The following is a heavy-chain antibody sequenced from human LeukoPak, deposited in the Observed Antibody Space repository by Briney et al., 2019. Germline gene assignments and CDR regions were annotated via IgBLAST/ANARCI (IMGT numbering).Heavy chain of an antibody. V-gene: IGHV1-69*01. CDR1: GGTFSSYA. CDR2: IIPIFGTA. J-gene: IGHJ6*02. D-gene: IGHD2-21*02. CDR3: ARPQLTASEYYYYYGMDV. Sequence: SVKVSCKASGGTFSSYAISWVRQAPGQGLEWMGGIIPIFGTASYAQKFQGRVTITADESTSTAYMELSGLRSEDTAVYYCARPQLTASEYYYYYGMDVWGQGTTVTVSS.